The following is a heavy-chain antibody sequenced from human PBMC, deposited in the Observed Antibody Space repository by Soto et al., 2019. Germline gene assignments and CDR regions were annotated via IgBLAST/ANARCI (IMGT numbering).Heavy chain of an antibody. J-gene: IGHJ4*02. Sequence: SETLSVTCSVSGSSIISDEYYWTWIRQPPGGGLEWIGHVYYTGSTSYSPSLKSRLTISVDTSKNQFSLRLNSVSAADTAVYYCARDRSNSPDLLDSWGRGTLVTVSS. CDR3: ARDRSNSPDLLDS. CDR1: GSSIISDEYY. CDR2: VYYTGST. V-gene: IGHV4-30-4*01. D-gene: IGHD1-1*01.